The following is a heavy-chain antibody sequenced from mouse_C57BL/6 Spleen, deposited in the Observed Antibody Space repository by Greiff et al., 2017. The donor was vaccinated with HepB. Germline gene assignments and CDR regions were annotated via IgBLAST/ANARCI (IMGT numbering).Heavy chain of an antibody. CDR2: IDPSDSYT. Sequence: QVQLQQPGAELVMPGASVKLSCKASGYTFTSYWMHWVKQRPGQGLEWIGEIDPSDSYTNYNQKFKGKSTLTVDKSSSTAYMQLSSLTSEDSAVYYCARYYYDYDGGSMDYWGQGTSVTVSS. CDR1: GYTFTSYW. D-gene: IGHD2-4*01. CDR3: ARYYYDYDGGSMDY. V-gene: IGHV1-69*01. J-gene: IGHJ4*01.